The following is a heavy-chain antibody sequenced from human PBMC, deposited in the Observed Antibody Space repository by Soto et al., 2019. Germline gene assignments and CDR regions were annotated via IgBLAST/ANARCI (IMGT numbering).Heavy chain of an antibody. CDR3: ARDSILSGATRPAPLDY. Sequence: QVQLVESGGGVVQPGRSLRLSCAASGFTFSSNAMHWVRQAPGKGLEWVAVMSYDGSNEYYADSVKGRFTISRDNSKNTLYLQMISLRAEDTAVYYCARDSILSGATRPAPLDYWGQGTLVTVSS. CDR2: MSYDGSNE. CDR1: GFTFSSNA. J-gene: IGHJ4*02. D-gene: IGHD5-12*01. V-gene: IGHV3-30-3*01.